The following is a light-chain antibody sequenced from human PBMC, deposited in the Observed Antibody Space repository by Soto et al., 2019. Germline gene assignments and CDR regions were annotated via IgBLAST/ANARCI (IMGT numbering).Light chain of an antibody. CDR1: QGISSY. CDR2: AAS. Sequence: DIQLTQSPSFLSASVGDRVTITCRASQGISSYLTWYQQKTWKAPKLLIYAASTLQSGVPSRFSGSQSGRAFTLTISSPQPEDFATYYCQQLKNYPLSFGPGTKVDI. CDR3: QQLKNYPLS. V-gene: IGKV1-9*01. J-gene: IGKJ3*01.